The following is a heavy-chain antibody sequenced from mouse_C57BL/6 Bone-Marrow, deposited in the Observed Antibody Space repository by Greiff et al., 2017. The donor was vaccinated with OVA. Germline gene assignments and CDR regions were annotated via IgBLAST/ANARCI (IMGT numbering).Heavy chain of an antibody. CDR3: ARTTVVAMYYFDY. D-gene: IGHD1-1*01. V-gene: IGHV2-9-1*01. J-gene: IGHJ2*01. CDR1: GFSLTSYA. CDR2: IWTGGGT. Sequence: VQLQESGPGLVAPSQSLSITCTVSGFSLTSYAISWVRQPPGKGLEWLGVIWTGGGTNYNSALKSRLSISKDNSKSQVFLKMNSLQPDDTARYYCARTTVVAMYYFDYWGQVTTLTVSS.